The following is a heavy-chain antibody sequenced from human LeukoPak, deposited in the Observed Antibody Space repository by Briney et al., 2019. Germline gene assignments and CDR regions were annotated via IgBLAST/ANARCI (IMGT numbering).Heavy chain of an antibody. V-gene: IGHV3-30-3*01. CDR1: GFTFGSYA. D-gene: IGHD3-22*01. CDR3: ARASYHYDSSDSKGAFDI. Sequence: GGSLRLSCAASGFTFGSYAMHWVRQAPGKGLEWVAVISHEGSNKYNADSVKGRFTISRDNSKNTLYLQMNSLRAEDTAVYYCARASYHYDSSDSKGAFDIWGQGTMVTVSS. CDR2: ISHEGSNK. J-gene: IGHJ3*02.